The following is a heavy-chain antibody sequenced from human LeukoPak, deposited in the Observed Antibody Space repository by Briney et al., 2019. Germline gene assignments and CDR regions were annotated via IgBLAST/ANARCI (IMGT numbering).Heavy chain of an antibody. J-gene: IGHJ4*02. CDR2: ISWNSVSI. CDR1: GFTFDDYA. Sequence: GGSLRLSCAASGFTFDDYAMHWVRQAPGKGLEWVSGISWNSVSIGYADSVKGRFTISRDNAKNTLYLQMNSLRAEDTALYYCAQLADGGNSVGFDYWGQGTLVTVSS. D-gene: IGHD4-23*01. CDR3: AQLADGGNSVGFDY. V-gene: IGHV3-9*01.